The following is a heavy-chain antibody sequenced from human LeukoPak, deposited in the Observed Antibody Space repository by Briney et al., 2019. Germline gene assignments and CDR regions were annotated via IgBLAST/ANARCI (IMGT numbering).Heavy chain of an antibody. V-gene: IGHV3-23*01. CDR1: GFTFSGYA. J-gene: IGHJ4*02. D-gene: IGHD5-12*01. CDR3: AKEDGYSGYDYPDY. Sequence: GGSLRLSCAASGFTFSGYAMRWDRQAPGKGLEWVSGISGSAYSTYYADSVQGRFTISRDNSKNTLYLQMNSLRAEDTAVYYSAKEDGYSGYDYPDYWGQGTLVTVSS. CDR2: ISGSAYST.